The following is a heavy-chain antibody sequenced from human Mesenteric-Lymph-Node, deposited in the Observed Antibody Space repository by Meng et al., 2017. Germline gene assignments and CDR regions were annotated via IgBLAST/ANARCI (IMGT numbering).Heavy chain of an antibody. J-gene: IGHJ4*02. CDR2: SSGTGASA. CDR3: ARDGYSYVAFDF. V-gene: IGHV3-23*04. CDR1: GFTLSAYA. D-gene: IGHD3-16*02. Sequence: QLVGVGGGLVQPGGSLRICWAAFGFTLSAYAMSWVRQAPGKGLEWVSFSSGTGASAHYADSVKGRFTISRDNPRNTLYLQMDKLRVEDTAIYYCARDGYSYVAFDFWGQGIVVTVSS.